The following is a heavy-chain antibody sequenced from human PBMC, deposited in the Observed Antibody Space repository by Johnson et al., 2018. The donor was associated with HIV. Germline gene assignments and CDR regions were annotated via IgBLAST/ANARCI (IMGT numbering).Heavy chain of an antibody. CDR1: GFTFSSYW. CDR2: IKQDGSEK. J-gene: IGHJ3*02. D-gene: IGHD2-2*01. V-gene: IGHV3-7*05. Sequence: VQLVESGGGLVQPGGSLRLSCAASGFTFSSYWMSWVRQAPGKGLEWVANIKQDGSEKYYVDSVKGRFTISRENAKNSLYLQMNSLRAEDTAVYYCARDRKYQLLLKLSSADAFDIWGQGTMVTVSS. CDR3: ARDRKYQLLLKLSSADAFDI.